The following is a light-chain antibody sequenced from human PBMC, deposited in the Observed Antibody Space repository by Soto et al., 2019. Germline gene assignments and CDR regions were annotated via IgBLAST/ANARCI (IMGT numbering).Light chain of an antibody. Sequence: EIVMTQSPDTLSVSPGERATLSCRASQSVSSNLAWYQQKPGQAPRLLIYDASTRAPGFPARFSGSGSGTDFTLTISSLQPGDFATYYCQQSYSTGTFGQGTKVDIK. V-gene: IGKV3-15*01. CDR3: QQSYSTGT. CDR1: QSVSSN. J-gene: IGKJ1*01. CDR2: DAS.